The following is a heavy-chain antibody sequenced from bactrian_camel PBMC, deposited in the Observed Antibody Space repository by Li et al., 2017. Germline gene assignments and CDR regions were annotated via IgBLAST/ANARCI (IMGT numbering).Heavy chain of an antibody. D-gene: IGHD1*01. CDR2: TYIGGGAS. CDR1: EYTFDEAD. CDR3: LRDAGWSLGS. Sequence: HVQLVESGGGSVQAGGSLRLSCTASEYTFDEADMGWYRQAPGKEREGVATTYIGGGASYYADSVKGRFTISLDDAKKTVYLQMNSLKPEDTAKYYCLRDAGWSLGSWGQGTQVTVS. V-gene: IGHV3S63*01. J-gene: IGHJ6*01.